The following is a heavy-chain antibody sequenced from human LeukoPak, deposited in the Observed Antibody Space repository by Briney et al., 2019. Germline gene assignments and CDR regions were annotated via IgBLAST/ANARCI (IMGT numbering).Heavy chain of an antibody. J-gene: IGHJ5*02. Sequence: PSQTLSLTCTVSGVSMNYYFWNWIRQPAGEGLQWIGRIHSSGSTNYNPSLKSRVTMSADTSKNQFSLKLSSVTAADTAVYYCAREDGDWSLYNWFDPWGQGTLVTVSS. CDR1: GVSMNYYF. CDR3: AREDGDWSLYNWFDP. D-gene: IGHD4-17*01. V-gene: IGHV4-4*07. CDR2: IHSSGST.